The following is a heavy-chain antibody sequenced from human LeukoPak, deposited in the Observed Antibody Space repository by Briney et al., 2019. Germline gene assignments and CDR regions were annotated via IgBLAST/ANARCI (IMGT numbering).Heavy chain of an antibody. D-gene: IGHD2-15*01. J-gene: IGHJ2*01. Sequence: ASVTVSCKASGYTFTSYYMHWVRQAPGQGLEWMGIINPSGGSTSYAQKFQGRVTMTRDMSTSTVYMELSSLRSEDTAVYYCARDRGPVVVRPEGYWYFDLWGRGTLVTVSS. V-gene: IGHV1-46*01. CDR1: GYTFTSYY. CDR2: INPSGGST. CDR3: ARDRGPVVVRPEGYWYFDL.